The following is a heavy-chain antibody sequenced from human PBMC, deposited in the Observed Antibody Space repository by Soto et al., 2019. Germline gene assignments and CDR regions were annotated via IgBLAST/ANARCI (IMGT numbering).Heavy chain of an antibody. Sequence: QVQLVQSGAEVKKPGSSVKVSCKASGGTFSSYAISWVRQAPGQGLEWMGGISPIFGTANYAQKFQGRVTITADESTSTADMELSSLRSEDTAVYYCARFGQLVRYYYYGMDVWGQGTTVTVSS. CDR2: ISPIFGTA. D-gene: IGHD6-6*01. CDR3: ARFGQLVRYYYYGMDV. V-gene: IGHV1-69*01. J-gene: IGHJ6*02. CDR1: GGTFSSYA.